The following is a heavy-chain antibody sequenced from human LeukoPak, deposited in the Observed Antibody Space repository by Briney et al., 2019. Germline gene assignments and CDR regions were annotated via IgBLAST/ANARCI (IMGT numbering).Heavy chain of an antibody. CDR2: MNPNSGNT. D-gene: IGHD4-23*01. J-gene: IGHJ4*02. CDR3: ERGPRWAKTNFDY. V-gene: IGHV1-8*03. CDR1: GYTFTSYD. Sequence: ASVKVSSKASGYTFTSYDINWVRQATGQGLEWMGWMNPNSGNTGYAQKFQGRVTITRNTSISTAYMELSSLRSEDTAVYYCERGPRWAKTNFDYWGQGTLVTVSS.